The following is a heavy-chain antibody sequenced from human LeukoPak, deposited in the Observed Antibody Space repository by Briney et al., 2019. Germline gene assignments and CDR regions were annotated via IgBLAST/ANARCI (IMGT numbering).Heavy chain of an antibody. J-gene: IGHJ6*03. Sequence: ASVKVSCKASGYTFSDHYIHWVRQAPGQGLEWMGWINPNSGDTDSAQKFQGRVTMTRDTSISTAYMELSSLRSDDTAVYYCAKEWRGYHYYMHVWAKGTPVTVSS. CDR3: AKEWRGYHYYMHV. CDR1: GYTFSDHY. V-gene: IGHV1-2*02. D-gene: IGHD2-2*01. CDR2: INPNSGDT.